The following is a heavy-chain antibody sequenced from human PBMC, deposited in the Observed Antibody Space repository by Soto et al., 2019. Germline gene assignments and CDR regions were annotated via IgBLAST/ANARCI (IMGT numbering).Heavy chain of an antibody. CDR1: GYTFSKYW. J-gene: IGHJ4*02. CDR2: IYPGDSDA. CDR3: ARQGGEYNTMSDY. Sequence: GDSLKISCKGSGYTFSKYWIGWVRQTPGKGLEWMGMIYPGDSDARYSPSFEGQVTFSVDKSINTAYLQWNSLKASDTAMYYCARQGGEYNTMSDYWGQGTLVTVPS. D-gene: IGHD3-10*01. V-gene: IGHV5-51*01.